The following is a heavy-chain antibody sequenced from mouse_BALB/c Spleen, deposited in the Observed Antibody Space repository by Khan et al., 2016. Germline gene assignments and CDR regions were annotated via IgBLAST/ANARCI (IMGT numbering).Heavy chain of an antibody. J-gene: IGHJ2*01. CDR2: ISYSGRT. V-gene: IGHV3-8*02. Sequence: EVQLQESGPSLVKPSQTLSLTCSVTGDSITSGYWNWIRKFPGNKLEYMGYISYSGRTHYNPSLKSRISITRDAFKNQYYLRLISVTTEDTATYYCVRYDGYSFDYWGHGTTLTVSS. D-gene: IGHD2-3*01. CDR3: VRYDGYSFDY. CDR1: GDSITSGY.